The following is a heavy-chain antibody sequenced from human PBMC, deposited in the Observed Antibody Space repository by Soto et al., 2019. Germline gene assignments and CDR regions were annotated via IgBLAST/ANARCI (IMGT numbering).Heavy chain of an antibody. V-gene: IGHV4-30-4*01. D-gene: IGHD3-22*01. CDR3: ARGVDYYDSSGYAPGPHHACDI. CDR2: IYYSGST. CDR1: GGSISSGDYY. J-gene: IGHJ3*02. Sequence: PSETLSLTCTVSGGSISSGDYYWSWIRQPPGKGLEWIGYIYYSGSTYYNPSLKSRVTISVDTSKNQFSLKLSSVTAADTAVYYCARGVDYYDSSGYAPGPHHACDIWGQGTIVTVSS.